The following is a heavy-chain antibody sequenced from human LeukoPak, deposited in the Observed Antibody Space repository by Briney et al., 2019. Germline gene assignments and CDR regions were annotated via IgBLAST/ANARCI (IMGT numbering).Heavy chain of an antibody. J-gene: IGHJ3*02. V-gene: IGHV4-34*01. CDR3: ARSGVFTGYDAFDI. D-gene: IGHD6-13*01. CDR1: GGSFSGYY. CDR2: INHSGST. Sequence: SETLSLTCAVYGGSFSGYYWSWIRQPPGKGLEWIGEINHSGSTNYNPSLKSRVTISVDTSKNQFSLKLSSVTAADTAVYYCARSGVFTGYDAFDIWGQGTRVTVSS.